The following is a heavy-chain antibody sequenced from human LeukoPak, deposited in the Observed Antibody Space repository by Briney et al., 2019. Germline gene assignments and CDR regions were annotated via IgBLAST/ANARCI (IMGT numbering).Heavy chain of an antibody. CDR2: IKSKTDGGTE. V-gene: IGHV3-15*01. J-gene: IGHJ4*02. CDR3: TTVYCDTNNCPYDY. Sequence: PGGSLRLSCAASAFPFSHAWMTWVRQAPGKGLEWVGRIKSKTDGGTEDYATPVKGRFTISRDDSKSTLYLQMNSLKTEDTAVYYCTTVYCDTNNCPYDYWGQGTLVTVSS. D-gene: IGHD1-1*01. CDR1: AFPFSHAW.